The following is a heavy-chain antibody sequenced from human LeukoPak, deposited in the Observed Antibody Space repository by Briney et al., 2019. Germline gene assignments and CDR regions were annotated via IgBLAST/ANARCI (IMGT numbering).Heavy chain of an antibody. J-gene: IGHJ4*02. Sequence: GGSLRLSCAASGFTFSSYGMHWVRQAPGKGLEWVAFIRYDGSNKYYADSVKGRFTISRDNSKNTLYLQMNSLRAEDTAVYYCAKGVTYYYDSSGYFDYRGQGTLVTVSS. D-gene: IGHD3-22*01. V-gene: IGHV3-30*02. CDR1: GFTFSSYG. CDR3: AKGVTYYYDSSGYFDY. CDR2: IRYDGSNK.